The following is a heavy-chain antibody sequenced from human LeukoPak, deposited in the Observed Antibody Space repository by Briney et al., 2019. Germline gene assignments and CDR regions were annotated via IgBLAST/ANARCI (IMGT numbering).Heavy chain of an antibody. J-gene: IGHJ4*02. CDR1: GFTFSSYG. CDR3: ARGGYCSSTSCYGTAYFDY. V-gene: IGHV3-30*03. CDR2: ISYDGSNK. Sequence: GGSLRLSCAASGFTFSSYGMHWVRQAPGKGLEWVAVISYDGSNKYYADSVKGRFTISRDNSKNTLYLQMNSLRAEDTAVYYCARGGYCSSTSCYGTAYFDYWGQGTLVTVSS. D-gene: IGHD2-2*01.